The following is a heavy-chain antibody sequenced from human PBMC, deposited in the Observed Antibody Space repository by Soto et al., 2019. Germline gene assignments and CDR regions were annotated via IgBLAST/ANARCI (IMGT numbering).Heavy chain of an antibody. CDR1: GDSISSPTFY. Sequence: SEALSLTCIVSGDSISSPTFYWGWIRQPPGKGLEWIGSVYYNGRAHYNPSLRSRVTISVDTSENHFYLSLNSVTAAETDVHYCASNPTICYTPVYATHYFNYWGQGALVTVSS. D-gene: IGHD3-16*02. V-gene: IGHV4-39*02. CDR3: ASNPTICYTPVYATHYFNY. CDR2: VYYNGRA. J-gene: IGHJ4*02.